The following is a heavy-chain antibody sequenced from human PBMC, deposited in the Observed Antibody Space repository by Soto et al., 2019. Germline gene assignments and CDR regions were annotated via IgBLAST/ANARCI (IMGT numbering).Heavy chain of an antibody. CDR1: GFTFSGYK. V-gene: IGHV3-48*01. J-gene: IGHJ4*02. D-gene: IGHD1-20*01. Sequence: GGSLRLSCAASGFTFSGYKMNWVRQAPGKGLEWVSNIDGGATTTYYADSVKGRFTISRDNVQNSLYLQMNSLRAEDTAVYYWARDNNWASDHWGQGTLVTVSS. CDR2: IDGGATTT. CDR3: ARDNNWASDH.